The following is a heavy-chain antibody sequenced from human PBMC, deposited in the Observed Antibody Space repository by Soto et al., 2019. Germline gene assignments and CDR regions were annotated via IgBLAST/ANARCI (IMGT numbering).Heavy chain of an antibody. CDR2: IIPIFGTA. CDR3: ARDRSGTHRI. V-gene: IGHV1-69*01. D-gene: IGHD1-26*01. CDR1: GGTFSSYA. Sequence: QVQLVQSGAEVKKPVSPVKVSCNASGGTFSSYAISWVRQAPGQGLEWMGGIIPIFGTANYAQKFQGRVTITSDESTSPADMELSSMRSEDTALYYYARDRSGTHRIWVRGTMVTVSS. J-gene: IGHJ3*02.